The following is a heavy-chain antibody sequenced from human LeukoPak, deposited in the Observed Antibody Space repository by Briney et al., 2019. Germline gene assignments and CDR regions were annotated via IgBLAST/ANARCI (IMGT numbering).Heavy chain of an antibody. CDR2: SYHSGSS. CDR1: GYSISNGYY. D-gene: IGHD2-2*02. J-gene: IGHJ3*01. V-gene: IGHV4-38-2*01. Sequence: SETLSLTCVVSGYSISNGYYWGWIRQPPGKGLEWIGSSYHSGSSYYNPSLKSRVTISVDTSKNQFSLKLSSVTAADTAVYYCARRIVVVPDAIRVGDAFDVWGQGTKVTVSP. CDR3: ARRIVVVPDAIRVGDAFDV.